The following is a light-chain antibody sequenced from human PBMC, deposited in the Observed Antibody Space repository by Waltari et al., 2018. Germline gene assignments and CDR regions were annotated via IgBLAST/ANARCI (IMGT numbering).Light chain of an antibody. J-gene: IGKJ4*01. CDR3: QQSYSMFALT. Sequence: DIQMTQSPSSLSASVGDRVIITCRASQSIATYLSWYQQKPGKAPKFLIYAASGLQSRVPSRFSGSGSGTDFTLTISSLQPEDFATYYCQQSYSMFALTFGGGTKVEIK. V-gene: IGKV1-39*01. CDR2: AAS. CDR1: QSIATY.